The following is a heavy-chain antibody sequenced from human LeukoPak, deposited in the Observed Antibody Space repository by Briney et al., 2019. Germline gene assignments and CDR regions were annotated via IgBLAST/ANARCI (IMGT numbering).Heavy chain of an antibody. CDR2: ISYDGSNK. J-gene: IGHJ4*02. V-gene: IGHV3-30*18. CDR3: AKEGYSSSWYKFDC. Sequence: GGSLRLSCAASGFTFSSYGMHWVRQAPGKGLEWVAVISYDGSNKYYADSVKGRFTISRDNSKNTLYLQMNSLRAEDTAVYYCAKEGYSSSWYKFDCWGQGTLVTVSS. D-gene: IGHD6-13*01. CDR1: GFTFSSYG.